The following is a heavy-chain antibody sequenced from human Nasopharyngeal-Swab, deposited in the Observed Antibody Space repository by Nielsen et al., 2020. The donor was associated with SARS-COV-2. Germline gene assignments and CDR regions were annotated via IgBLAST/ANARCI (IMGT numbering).Heavy chain of an antibody. J-gene: IGHJ4*02. CDR1: GGSISSGGYY. CDR2: IYYSGST. Sequence: SETLSLTRTVSGGSISSGGYYWSWIRQHPGKGLEWIGYIYYSGSTYYNPSLKSRVTISVDTSKNQFSLKLSSVTAADTAVYYCARANRAGARIFGVVTHLDYWGQGTLVTVSS. D-gene: IGHD3-3*01. CDR3: ARANRAGARIFGVVTHLDY. V-gene: IGHV4-31*03.